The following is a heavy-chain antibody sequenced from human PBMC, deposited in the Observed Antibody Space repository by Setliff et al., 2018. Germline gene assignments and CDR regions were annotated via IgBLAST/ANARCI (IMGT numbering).Heavy chain of an antibody. V-gene: IGHV4-59*12. Sequence: LSLTCTVSGDSMSSYCWSWIRQSPGKGLEWIGYVHYSGDSNYNPSLKSRVTMSVDTSKDQFSLNLRSVTAADTAVYYCARGSYYDSSGYSPDFFDYWGQGTLVTVSS. CDR2: VHYSGDS. CDR1: GDSMSSYC. J-gene: IGHJ4*02. CDR3: ARGSYYDSSGYSPDFFDY. D-gene: IGHD3-22*01.